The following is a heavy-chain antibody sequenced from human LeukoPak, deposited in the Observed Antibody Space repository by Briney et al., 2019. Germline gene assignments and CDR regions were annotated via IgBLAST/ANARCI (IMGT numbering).Heavy chain of an antibody. Sequence: GGSLRLSSAASGFTFSSYAMSWVRQAPGEGLEWVSAISGSGGSTYYADSVKGRFTISRDNSKNTLYLQMNSLRAEDTAVYYCATPLTSSSWYPFDYWGQGTLVTVSS. CDR1: GFTFSSYA. CDR3: ATPLTSSSWYPFDY. D-gene: IGHD6-13*01. V-gene: IGHV3-23*01. J-gene: IGHJ4*02. CDR2: ISGSGGST.